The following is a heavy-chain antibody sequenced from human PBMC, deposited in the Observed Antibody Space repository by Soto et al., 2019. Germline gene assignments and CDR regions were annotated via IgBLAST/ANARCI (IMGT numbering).Heavy chain of an antibody. J-gene: IGHJ4*02. D-gene: IGHD6-19*01. CDR1: GFTFSSYG. Sequence: GGSLRLSCAASGFTFSSYGMHWVRQAPGKGLEWVAVISYDGSNKYYADSVKGRFTISRDNSKNTLYLQMNSLRAEDTAAYYCAKEGSGWFNFDYWGQGTLVTVSS. V-gene: IGHV3-30*18. CDR2: ISYDGSNK. CDR3: AKEGSGWFNFDY.